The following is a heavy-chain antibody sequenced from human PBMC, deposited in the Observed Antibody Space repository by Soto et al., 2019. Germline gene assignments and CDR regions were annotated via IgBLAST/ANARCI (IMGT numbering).Heavy chain of an antibody. V-gene: IGHV3-48*01. J-gene: IGHJ4*02. CDR3: ARHGSGSFAY. D-gene: IGHD3-10*01. Sequence: GGSLRLSCAASGFTFSSYSMNWVRQAPGKGLEWVSYISSSSSTIYYADSVKGRFTISRDNAKNSLYLQMNSLRAEDTAVYYCARHGSGSFAYWGQGTLVTVSS. CDR2: ISSSSSTI. CDR1: GFTFSSYS.